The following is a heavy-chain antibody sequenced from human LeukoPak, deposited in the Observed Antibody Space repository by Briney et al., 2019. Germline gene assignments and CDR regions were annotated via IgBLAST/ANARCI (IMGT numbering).Heavy chain of an antibody. CDR1: GFTFSSYA. V-gene: IGHV3-23*01. Sequence: GGSLRLSCAASGFTFSSYAMSWVRQAPGKGLEWVSFITFSGATKYYADSVKGRFTISRDNSDNTLYLQMNSLRAEDTAVYYCAKDRPNYYGSNGHYYKLNGDCWGQGTLVTVSS. D-gene: IGHD3-22*01. CDR3: AKDRPNYYGSNGHYYKLNGDC. J-gene: IGHJ4*02. CDR2: ITFSGATK.